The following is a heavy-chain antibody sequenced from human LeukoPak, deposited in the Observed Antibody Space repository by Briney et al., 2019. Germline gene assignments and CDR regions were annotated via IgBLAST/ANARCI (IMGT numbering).Heavy chain of an antibody. CDR1: GGSISSYY. D-gene: IGHD2-2*02. CDR2: IYYSGST. CDR3: ARGGDKYCSSTSCYSEAFDI. Sequence: PSETLSLTCTVSGGSISSYYWSWIRQPPGKGLEWMGYIYYSGSTNYNPSLKSRVTISVDTSKNQFSLKLSSVTAADTAVYYCARGGDKYCSSTSCYSEAFDIWGQGTMVTVSS. V-gene: IGHV4-59*12. J-gene: IGHJ3*02.